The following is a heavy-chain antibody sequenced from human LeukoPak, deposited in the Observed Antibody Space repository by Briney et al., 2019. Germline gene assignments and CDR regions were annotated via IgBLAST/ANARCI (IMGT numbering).Heavy chain of an antibody. J-gene: IGHJ3*02. D-gene: IGHD6-19*01. V-gene: IGHV3-7*01. CDR1: GFTFSSYW. CDR3: ARLIAVAGHAFDI. CDR2: IKQDGSEK. Sequence: PGGSLRLSCAASGFTFSSYWMSWVRQAPGKGLKWVANIKQDGSEKYYVDSVKGRFTISRDNAKNSLYLQMNSLRAEDTAVYYCARLIAVAGHAFDIWGQGTMVTVSS.